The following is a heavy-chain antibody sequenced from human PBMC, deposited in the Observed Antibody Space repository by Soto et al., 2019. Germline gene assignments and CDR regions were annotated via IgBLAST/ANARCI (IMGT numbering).Heavy chain of an antibody. CDR2: VYHSGST. J-gene: IGHJ4*02. V-gene: IGHV4-4*02. Sequence: SETLSLTCAVSGDSISSTFWWTWVRQPPGKGLEWIGEVYHSGSTSYNPSLKSRVTISVDTSKNQFSLKLSSVTAADTAVYYCAREPLTWGQGTLVTVSS. CDR1: GDSISSTFW. CDR3: AREPLT.